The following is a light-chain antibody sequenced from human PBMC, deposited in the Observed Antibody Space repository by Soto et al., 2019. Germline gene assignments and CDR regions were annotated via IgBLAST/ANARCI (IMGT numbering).Light chain of an antibody. CDR1: QSISGW. Sequence: DIQMTQSPSTLSASVGDRVTITCRASQSISGWLAWYQQKPGKAPKLLIHKASRLATGVPSRFSGXXXXTXXXLTISSLQPDDFATFYCQQYDTYPWTFGQGTKVDVK. CDR3: QQYDTYPWT. CDR2: KAS. J-gene: IGKJ1*01. V-gene: IGKV1-5*03.